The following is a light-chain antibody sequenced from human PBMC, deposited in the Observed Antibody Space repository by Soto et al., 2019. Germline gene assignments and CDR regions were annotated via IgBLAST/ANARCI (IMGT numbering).Light chain of an antibody. CDR1: QTINNW. CDR2: KAS. V-gene: IGKV1-5*03. J-gene: IGKJ2*01. CDR3: QQYNSYSSRALT. Sequence: DLQMTQSPSTLSASVGDRVTITCRASQTINNWLAWYQQKPGKAPKLLIYKASSLESGVPSSFSGSGSGTEFTLTISSLQPDDCATYYCQQYNSYSSRALTFGQGTKLEIK.